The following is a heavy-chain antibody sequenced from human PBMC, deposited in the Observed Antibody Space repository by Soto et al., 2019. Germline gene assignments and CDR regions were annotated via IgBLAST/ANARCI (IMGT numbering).Heavy chain of an antibody. CDR3: ARVSEMGTVTEGFYYYMDV. V-gene: IGHV1-69*02. CDR2: IIPILNIA. D-gene: IGHD4-17*01. CDR1: GGTFSNYT. Sequence: QVQLVQSGAEVKKPGSSVKVSCKASGGTFSNYTISWVRQAPGQGLEWMGMIIPILNIANYAQKFQGRVTIPADKSTTTAYMELSSLRSEDTAVYYCARVSEMGTVTEGFYYYMDVWGKGTTVTVSS. J-gene: IGHJ6*03.